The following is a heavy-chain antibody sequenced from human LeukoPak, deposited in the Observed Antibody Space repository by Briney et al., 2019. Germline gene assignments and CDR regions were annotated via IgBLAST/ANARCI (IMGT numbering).Heavy chain of an antibody. CDR2: IIPIFGTA. Sequence: GASVKVSCKASGGTFSSYAISWVRQAPGQGLEWVGGIIPIFGTANYAQKFQGRVTITADESTSTAYMELSSLRSEDTAVYYCARDMEWLRLGGEGYFDYWGQGTLVTVSS. D-gene: IGHD5-12*01. CDR3: ARDMEWLRLGGEGYFDY. J-gene: IGHJ4*02. V-gene: IGHV1-69*13. CDR1: GGTFSSYA.